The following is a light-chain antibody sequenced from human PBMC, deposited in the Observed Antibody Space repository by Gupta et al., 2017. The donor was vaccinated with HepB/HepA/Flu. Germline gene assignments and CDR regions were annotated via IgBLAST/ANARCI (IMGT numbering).Light chain of an antibody. CDR1: SSNVGSHN. CDR3: GTWDKSLNAFV. CDR2: STN. V-gene: IGLV1-44*01. J-gene: IGLJ1*01. Sequence: QSVLTQPPSASGTPGPRVTISCSGSSSNVGSHNINWYQHLPGTAPKLLIYSTNQRPSGVPDRFSASKSGTSASLAISGLQSEDEADYFCGTWDKSLNAFVFGTGTEVTVL.